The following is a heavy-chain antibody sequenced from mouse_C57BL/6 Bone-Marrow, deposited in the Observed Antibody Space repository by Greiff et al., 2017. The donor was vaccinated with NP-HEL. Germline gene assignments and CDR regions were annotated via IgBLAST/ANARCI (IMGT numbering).Heavy chain of an antibody. CDR1: GYTFTSYW. CDR2: IDPSDSYT. J-gene: IGHJ2*01. CDR3: ARENYYGSSFCFDY. D-gene: IGHD1-1*01. Sequence: QVQLQQPGAELVMPGASVKLSCKASGYTFTSYWMHWVKQRPGQGLEWIGEIDPSDSYTNYNQKFKGKSTLTVDKSSSTAYMQLSSLTSEDSAVYYCARENYYGSSFCFDYWGQGTTLTVSS. V-gene: IGHV1-69*01.